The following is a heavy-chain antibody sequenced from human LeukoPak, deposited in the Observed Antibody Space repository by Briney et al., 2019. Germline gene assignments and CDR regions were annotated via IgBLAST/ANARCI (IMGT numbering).Heavy chain of an antibody. Sequence: GGSRRLSCATSGFTFSTYGMHWVRQAPGKGLEWVAFVRYDGRDKYYAGSVKARFTISRANSNSTLYLQMNSLMSEETAVYYCARLASGTTWELQSYYYYYYMDVWGKGTTVTVSS. CDR3: ARLASGTTWELQSYYYYYYMDV. D-gene: IGHD1-26*01. J-gene: IGHJ6*03. CDR2: VRYDGRDK. V-gene: IGHV3-30*02. CDR1: GFTFSTYG.